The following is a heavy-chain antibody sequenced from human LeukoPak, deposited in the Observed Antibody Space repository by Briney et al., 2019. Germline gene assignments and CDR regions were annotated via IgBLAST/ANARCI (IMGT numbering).Heavy chain of an antibody. J-gene: IGHJ3*02. D-gene: IGHD2-2*01. CDR3: ARGFSCSSTSCQRDDAFDI. CDR1: GGSFSGYY. V-gene: IGHV4-34*01. Sequence: ASETLSLTCAVYGGSFSGYYWSWIRQPPGKGLEWIGEINHSGSTNYNPSLKSRVTISVDTSTNQFSLKLSSVTAADTAVYYCARGFSCSSTSCQRDDAFDIWGQGTMVTVSS. CDR2: INHSGST.